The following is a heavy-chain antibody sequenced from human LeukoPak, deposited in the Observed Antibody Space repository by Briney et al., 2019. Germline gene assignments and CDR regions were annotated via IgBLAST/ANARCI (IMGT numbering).Heavy chain of an antibody. Sequence: AAVKVSCKGSVYTFTSYAMHWVRQAPGQRREWMGWINAGNGNTKYSHKFQGRVTITRDTSASTAYMELSSLRSDDTVVYYCARTRLRYTLDYWGQGTLVPVPS. J-gene: IGHJ4*02. V-gene: IGHV1-3*01. CDR3: ARTRLRYTLDY. CDR1: VYTFTSYA. CDR2: INAGNGNT. D-gene: IGHD4-17*01.